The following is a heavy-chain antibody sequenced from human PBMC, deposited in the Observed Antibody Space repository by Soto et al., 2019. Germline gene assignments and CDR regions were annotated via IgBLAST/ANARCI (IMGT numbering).Heavy chain of an antibody. CDR1: GYTFTSYG. CDR2: ISAHNGNT. Sequence: QVHLVQSGAEVKKPGASVKVSCKASGYTFTSYGITWVRQAPGQGLEWMGWISAHNGNTDYAQKLQGRVIVTRDTSTSTPYMALRSLISDDTAVYYCARGRYGDYWGQGALVTVSS. CDR3: ARGRYGDY. D-gene: IGHD1-1*01. V-gene: IGHV1-18*01. J-gene: IGHJ4*02.